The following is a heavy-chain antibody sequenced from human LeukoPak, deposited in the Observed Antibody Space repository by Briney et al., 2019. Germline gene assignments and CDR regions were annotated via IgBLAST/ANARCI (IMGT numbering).Heavy chain of an antibody. CDR1: GLIFSSYW. CDR2: INSDGSST. D-gene: IGHD3-10*02. J-gene: IGHJ4*02. CDR3: ACSRTFDY. V-gene: IGHV3-74*01. Sequence: GGCLRLSCAASGLIFSSYWMHGVRPAPGKGRVWVSRINSDGSSTSYANSVKGRFTISRDNAKNTLYLQMNSLRAEDTAVYYWACSRTFDYWGQGTLVTVSS.